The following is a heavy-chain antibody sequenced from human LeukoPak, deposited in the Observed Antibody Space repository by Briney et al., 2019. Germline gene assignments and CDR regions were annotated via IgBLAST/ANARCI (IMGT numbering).Heavy chain of an antibody. CDR1: GFTFDDYA. V-gene: IGHV3-9*03. CDR2: ISWNSGSI. CDR3: AQGAKDYYDSSGYYDY. Sequence: GGSLRLSCAASGFTFDDYAMRWVRQAPGKGLEWVSGISWNSGSIGYADSVKGRFTISRDNAKNSLYLQMNSLRAEDMALYYCAQGAKDYYDSSGYYDYWGQGTLVTVSS. D-gene: IGHD3-22*01. J-gene: IGHJ4*02.